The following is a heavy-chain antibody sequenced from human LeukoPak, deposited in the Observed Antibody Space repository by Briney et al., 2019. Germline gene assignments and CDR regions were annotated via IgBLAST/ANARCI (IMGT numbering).Heavy chain of an antibody. CDR3: AKDQASGSYYSTAFDY. D-gene: IGHD1-26*01. CDR2: ISGSGVNGGSNT. Sequence: PWGSLRLSCAASGFTFSNFAMSWVRQAPGKGLEWVSSISGSGVNGGSNTYYADSVKGRFTISRDNSENTLYLQMNSLRAEDTAVYYCAKDQASGSYYSTAFDYWGQGTLVTVSS. CDR1: GFTFSNFA. V-gene: IGHV3-23*01. J-gene: IGHJ4*02.